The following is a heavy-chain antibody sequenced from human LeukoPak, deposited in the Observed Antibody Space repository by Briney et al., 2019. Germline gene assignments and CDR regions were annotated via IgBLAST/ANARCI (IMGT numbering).Heavy chain of an antibody. Sequence: GSLRLSCAASGFTFSTYSMNWIRQPPGKGLEWIGYIYYSGSTNYNPSLKSRVTISVDTSKNQFSLKLSSVTAADTAVYYCARSVGATFDYWGQGTLVTVSS. CDR1: GFTFSTYS. J-gene: IGHJ4*02. CDR3: ARSVGATFDY. CDR2: IYYSGST. V-gene: IGHV4-59*01. D-gene: IGHD1-26*01.